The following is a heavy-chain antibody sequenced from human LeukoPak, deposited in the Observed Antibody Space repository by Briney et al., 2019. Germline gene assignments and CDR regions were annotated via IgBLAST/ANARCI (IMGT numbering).Heavy chain of an antibody. CDR1: GFTFSSYT. CDR3: ARDGRSGNFDK. CDR2: IRSDGSIT. D-gene: IGHD1-26*01. V-gene: IGHV3-74*01. Sequence: GGSLRLSCAASGFTFSSYTMNWVRQAPGKGLAWVSVIRSDGSITTYADSVKGRFTISRDTAKNTLYLQMNSLRAEDTAVYYCARDGRSGNFDKWGQGTLVSVSS. J-gene: IGHJ4*02.